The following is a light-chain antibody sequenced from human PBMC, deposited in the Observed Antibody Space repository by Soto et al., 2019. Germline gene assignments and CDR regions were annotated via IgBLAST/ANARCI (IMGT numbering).Light chain of an antibody. V-gene: IGKV3-20*01. CDR2: GAS. Sequence: EIVFTESPGTLSLSPGERATLSCRASQNVDTKYLAGYQFKPGQAPRILICGASGRATAIPDRFSGSGSETDLTLTINRLEPEEFTVYYGQQYGSLSWTFGQGTRVEI. CDR1: QNVDTKY. J-gene: IGKJ1*01. CDR3: QQYGSLSWT.